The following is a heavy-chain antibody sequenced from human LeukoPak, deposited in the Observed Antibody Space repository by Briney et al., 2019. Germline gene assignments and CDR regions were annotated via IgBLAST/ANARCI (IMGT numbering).Heavy chain of an antibody. V-gene: IGHV3-21*01. CDR3: YPHYYGSGNLNWFDP. CDR1: GFTFTNYS. J-gene: IGHJ5*02. Sequence: PGGSLRLSCASSGFTFTNYSMNLGRETPGEGLEWGSSISSSSTYKYYADSVKGRFTISRDNARNSLYLQMNSLRVDDTAVYYCYPHYYGSGNLNWFDPWGQGTLVTVSS. D-gene: IGHD3-10*01. CDR2: ISSSSTYK.